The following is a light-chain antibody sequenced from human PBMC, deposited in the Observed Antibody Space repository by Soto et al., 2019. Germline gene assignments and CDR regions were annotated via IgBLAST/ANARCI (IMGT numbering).Light chain of an antibody. J-gene: IGLJ2*01. Sequence: QPVLTQSPSASASLGASVKLTCTLSSGHSTFSIAWHQQRPEKGPRYLMKLNSDGSHNKGDGIPDRFSGSSSGAERYLTISSLQSEDEADYYCQTWGTGIGVFGGGTKLTVL. CDR1: SGHSTFS. CDR2: LNSDGSH. V-gene: IGLV4-69*01. CDR3: QTWGTGIGV.